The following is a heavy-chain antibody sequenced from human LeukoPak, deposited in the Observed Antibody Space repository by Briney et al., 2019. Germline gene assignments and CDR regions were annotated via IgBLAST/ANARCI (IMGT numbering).Heavy chain of an antibody. CDR1: GGSISSSSYY. Sequence: PSETLSLTCTVSGGSISSSSYYWGWIRQPPGKGLEWIGSIYYSGSTYYNPSLKSRVTISVDTSKNQFSLKLSSVTAADTAVYYCAREEDDYVWGSYRQNNWFDPWGQGTLVTVSS. CDR2: IYYSGST. CDR3: AREEDDYVWGSYRQNNWFDP. V-gene: IGHV4-39*07. D-gene: IGHD3-16*02. J-gene: IGHJ5*02.